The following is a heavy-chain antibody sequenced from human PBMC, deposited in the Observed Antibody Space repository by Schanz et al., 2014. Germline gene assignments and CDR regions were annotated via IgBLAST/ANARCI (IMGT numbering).Heavy chain of an antibody. CDR1: GFIFSNYG. CDR2: IWSDGSGK. D-gene: IGHD2-2*01. J-gene: IGHJ4*02. CDR3: AKDLLYGAPMPLNHRDY. V-gene: IGHV3-33*06. Sequence: QVQLVESGGGVVQPGGSLRLSCAASGFIFSNYGMHWVRQAPGKGLEWVAVIWSDGSGKYYADSVKGRFTISRDSPKNTLYLQMNSLRAEDTAVYYCAKDLLYGAPMPLNHRDYWGQGTLVAVSS.